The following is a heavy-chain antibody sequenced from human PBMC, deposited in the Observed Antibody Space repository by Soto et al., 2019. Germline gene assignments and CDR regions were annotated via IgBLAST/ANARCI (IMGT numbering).Heavy chain of an antibody. V-gene: IGHV3-21*01. Sequence: PGGSLRLSCAASGFTFSSYSMNWVRQAPGRGLEWVSSISSSSSYIYYADSVKGRFTISRDNAKNSLYLQMNSLRAEDTAVYYCARDDVHCSGGSCYSDYGMDVWGQGTTVTVSS. CDR1: GFTFSSYS. J-gene: IGHJ6*02. D-gene: IGHD2-15*01. CDR3: ARDDVHCSGGSCYSDYGMDV. CDR2: ISSSSSYI.